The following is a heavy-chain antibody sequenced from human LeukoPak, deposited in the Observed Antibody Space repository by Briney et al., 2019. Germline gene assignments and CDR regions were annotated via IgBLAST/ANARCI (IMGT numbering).Heavy chain of an antibody. Sequence: PGRSLRLSCAASGFTVSSNYMSWVRQAPGKGLEWVSVIYSGGSTYYADSVKGRFTISRDNSKNTLYLQMNSLRAEDTAVYYCARDQYYYGSGTIDYWGQGTLVTVSS. D-gene: IGHD3-10*01. CDR1: GFTVSSNY. CDR3: ARDQYYYGSGTIDY. J-gene: IGHJ4*02. V-gene: IGHV3-66*02. CDR2: IYSGGST.